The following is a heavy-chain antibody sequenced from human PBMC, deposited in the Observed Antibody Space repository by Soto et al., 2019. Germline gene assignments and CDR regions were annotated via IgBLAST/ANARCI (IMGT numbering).Heavy chain of an antibody. CDR1: GDSISSGNKY. CDR2: IFSSGTT. J-gene: IGHJ6*02. D-gene: IGHD3-16*01. CDR3: ARVPSPFDYYYAMDV. Sequence: PSETLSLTGTVSGDSISSGNKYWSWIRQPPGKGLEWIGYIFSSGTTYYNPSLKSRLTMSLDASQNQFSLKLNSLTDADTAVYFCARVPSPFDYYYAMDVWGQGTTVTVSS. V-gene: IGHV4-30-4*01.